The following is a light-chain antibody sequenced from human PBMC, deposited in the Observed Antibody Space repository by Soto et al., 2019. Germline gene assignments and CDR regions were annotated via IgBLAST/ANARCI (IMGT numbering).Light chain of an antibody. CDR1: QNITNN. J-gene: IGKJ4*01. CDR2: HAS. CDR3: QQYDNLPLT. V-gene: IGKV1-33*01. Sequence: DIQMTQSPSSLSASIGDRVTITCQASQNITNNLSWYQQKPGKAPNLLIYHASKLAKGVTSRFSGSGSGTDFTFTISSLQPEDIATYYCQQYDNLPLTFGGGTKV.